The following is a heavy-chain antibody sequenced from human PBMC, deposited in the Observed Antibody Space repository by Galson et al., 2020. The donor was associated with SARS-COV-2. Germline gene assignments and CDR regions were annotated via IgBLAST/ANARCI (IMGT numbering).Heavy chain of an antibody. CDR2: ISAYNGNT. V-gene: IGHV1-18*01. CDR1: GYTFTSYG. Sequence: ASVKVSCKASGYTFTSYGISWVRQAPGQGLEWMGWISAYNGNTNYAQKLQGRVTMTTDTSTSTAYMELRSLRSDDTAVYYCARGGINDYVWGSYRSNWFDPWGQGTLVTVSS. D-gene: IGHD3-16*02. J-gene: IGHJ5*02. CDR3: ARGGINDYVWGSYRSNWFDP.